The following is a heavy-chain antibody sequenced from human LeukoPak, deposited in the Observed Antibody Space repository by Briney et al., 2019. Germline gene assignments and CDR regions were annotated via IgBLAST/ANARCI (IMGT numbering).Heavy chain of an antibody. V-gene: IGHV4-59*11. CDR2: IYYSGST. CDR3: ARRRASSGYYHPYLDY. J-gene: IGHJ4*02. Sequence: SETLSLTCTVSGGSISSHYWSWIRQPPGKGLEWIGYIYYSGSTNYNPSLKSRATISVDTSKNQFSLKLSSVTAADTAVYYCARRRASSGYYHPYLDYWGQGTLVTVSS. D-gene: IGHD3-22*01. CDR1: GGSISSHY.